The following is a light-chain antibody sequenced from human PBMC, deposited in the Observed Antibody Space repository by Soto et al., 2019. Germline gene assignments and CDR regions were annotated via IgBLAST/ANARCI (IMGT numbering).Light chain of an antibody. J-gene: IGKJ1*01. CDR1: QSINND. V-gene: IGKV3-20*01. CDR3: QQYGNSPWT. Sequence: EVVMTQSPATLSVSPGERATLSCRASQSINNDLAWYQHKPGQAPRLLIFGASSRATGIPDRFSGTGSGTDFTLTISRLEPEDFAVYYCQQYGNSPWTFGQGTKVDIK. CDR2: GAS.